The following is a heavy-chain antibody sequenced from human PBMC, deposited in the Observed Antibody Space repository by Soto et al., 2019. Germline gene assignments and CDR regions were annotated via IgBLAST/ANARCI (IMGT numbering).Heavy chain of an antibody. Sequence: GSLRLSCAASGFTFSSYAMSWVRQAPGKGLEWVSAVSGSGGSTYYADSVKGRFTISRDNSKNTLYLQMNSLRAEDTAVYYCAKALHGDDFWSGYYTLDYWGQGTLVTVSS. CDR2: VSGSGGST. CDR3: AKALHGDDFWSGYYTLDY. J-gene: IGHJ4*02. D-gene: IGHD3-3*01. CDR1: GFTFSSYA. V-gene: IGHV3-23*01.